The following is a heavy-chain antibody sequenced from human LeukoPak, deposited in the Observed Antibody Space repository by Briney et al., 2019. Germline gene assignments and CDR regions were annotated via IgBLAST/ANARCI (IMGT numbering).Heavy chain of an antibody. Sequence: SETLSLTCTVSGGSISSYYWNWIRQPPGKGLEWIGYIYYSGSTNYNPSLKSRVTISVDTSKNQFSLKLSSVTAADTAVYYCARDRSGYSYGYSYYYGMDVWGQGTTVTVSS. V-gene: IGHV4-59*01. CDR2: IYYSGST. D-gene: IGHD5-18*01. CDR1: GGSISSYY. J-gene: IGHJ6*02. CDR3: ARDRSGYSYGYSYYYGMDV.